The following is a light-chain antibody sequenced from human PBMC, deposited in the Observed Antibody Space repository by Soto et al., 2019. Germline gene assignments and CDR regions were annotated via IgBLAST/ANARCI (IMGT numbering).Light chain of an antibody. CDR3: QPRRNWWT. Sequence: EIVLTQSPATLSLSPGERATLSCRASQSVSSYLAWYQQKPGQAPRLLIYDASNRATGIPARFSGSGSGTDFTLTISSLEPDDFAVYYCQPRRNWWTFGQGTKVEIK. CDR2: DAS. J-gene: IGKJ1*01. CDR1: QSVSSY. V-gene: IGKV3-11*01.